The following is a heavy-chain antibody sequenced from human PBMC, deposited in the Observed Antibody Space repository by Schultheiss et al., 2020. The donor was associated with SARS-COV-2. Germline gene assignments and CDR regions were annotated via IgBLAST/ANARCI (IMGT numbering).Heavy chain of an antibody. D-gene: IGHD6-19*01. CDR2: INHSGST. CDR1: GGSISSSSYY. V-gene: IGHV4-39*07. J-gene: IGHJ4*02. CDR3: ARVGGIAVAGDFDY. Sequence: SETLSLTCTVSGGSISSSSYYWGWIRQPPGKGLEWIGEINHSGSTNYNPSLKSRVTISVDTSKNQFSLKLSSVTAADTAVYYCARVGGIAVAGDFDYWGQGTLVTVSS.